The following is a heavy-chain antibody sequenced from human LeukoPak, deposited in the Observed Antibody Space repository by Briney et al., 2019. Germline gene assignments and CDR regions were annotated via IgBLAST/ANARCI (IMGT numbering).Heavy chain of an antibody. CDR2: VRYDGINK. CDR1: GFTFSNYG. V-gene: IGHV3-30*02. Sequence: QAGGSLRLSCAASGFTFSNYGMHWVRQAPGKGLEWVAYVRYDGINKHYADSVKGRFTISRDTSRSTLYLQMNSLRAEDTAVYYCAKDAMVRGVITVNLFDYWGQGTLVTVSS. CDR3: AKDAMVRGVITVNLFDY. J-gene: IGHJ4*02. D-gene: IGHD3-10*01.